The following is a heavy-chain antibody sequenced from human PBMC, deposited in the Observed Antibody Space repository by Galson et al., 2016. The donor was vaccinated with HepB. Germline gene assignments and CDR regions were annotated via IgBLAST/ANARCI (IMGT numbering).Heavy chain of an antibody. V-gene: IGHV1-18*04. J-gene: IGHJ6*02. CDR2: ISTNTGRT. CDR1: GYTFTNYG. CDR3: ARDRRQHWPDYYYCGLDV. D-gene: IGHD3-3*02. Sequence: SVKVSCKASGYTFTNYGISWMRKAPGQGLEWIGWISTNTGRTNYAQKVQARVTMTTDTPTSTAHMELGSLRYDDTAVYYCARDRRQHWPDYYYCGLDVWGHGTTVIVSS.